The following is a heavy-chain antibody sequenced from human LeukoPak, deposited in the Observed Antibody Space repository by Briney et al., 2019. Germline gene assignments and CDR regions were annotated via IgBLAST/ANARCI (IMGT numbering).Heavy chain of an antibody. Sequence: ASVKVSCKASGYTFTHYGISWVRKAPGQGLEWMGWVSAYNGNTDYAQKFQGRVTMTRDTSISTAYMELSRLRSDDTAVYYCARAPRIVGASYFDYWGQGTLVTVSS. CDR2: VSAYNGNT. V-gene: IGHV1-18*01. CDR1: GYTFTHYG. D-gene: IGHD1-26*01. J-gene: IGHJ4*02. CDR3: ARAPRIVGASYFDY.